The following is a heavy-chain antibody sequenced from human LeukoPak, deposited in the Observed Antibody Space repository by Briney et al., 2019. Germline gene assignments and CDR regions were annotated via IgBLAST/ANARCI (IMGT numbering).Heavy chain of an antibody. CDR3: ARDRSPTKRPYYDFWSGYFIAPVNY. D-gene: IGHD3-3*01. CDR1: GFTFSSYA. CDR2: ISGSGGST. V-gene: IGHV3-23*01. Sequence: GGSLRLSCAASGFTFSSYAMSWVRQAPGKGLEWVSAISGSGGSTYYADSVKGRFTISRDNSKNTLYLQMNSLRAEDTAVYYCARDRSPTKRPYYDFWSGYFIAPVNYWGQGTLVTVSS. J-gene: IGHJ4*02.